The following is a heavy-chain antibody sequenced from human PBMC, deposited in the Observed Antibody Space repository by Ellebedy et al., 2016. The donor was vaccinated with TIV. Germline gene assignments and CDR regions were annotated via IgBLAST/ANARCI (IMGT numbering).Heavy chain of an antibody. Sequence: AASVKVSCKASGYTFTSNAVHCVRQAPGQSLEWMGWISGDSGKTKYSQKFQDRLNFTRDTSATTAYMELSSLRSEDTALYYCARGYTNGWYHDYWGQGTLVTVSS. CDR3: ARGYTNGWYHDY. J-gene: IGHJ4*02. V-gene: IGHV1-3*01. CDR2: ISGDSGKT. D-gene: IGHD6-19*01. CDR1: GYTFTSNA.